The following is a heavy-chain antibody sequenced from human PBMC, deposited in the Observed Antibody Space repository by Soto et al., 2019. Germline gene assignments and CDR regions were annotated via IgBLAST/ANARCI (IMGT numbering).Heavy chain of an antibody. CDR3: AIGHWLGN. Sequence: DVQLVESGGALVQPGESLRLSWAASGLTFSDYLMTWVRQAPGKGLEWVATIKQDGNEKYYVDSVKGRFTISRDNAKNSLYLQMNGLRAEDTAVYYCAIGHWLGNWGHGTLVTVSS. CDR2: IKQDGNEK. J-gene: IGHJ4*01. V-gene: IGHV3-7*01. D-gene: IGHD6-19*01. CDR1: GLTFSDYL.